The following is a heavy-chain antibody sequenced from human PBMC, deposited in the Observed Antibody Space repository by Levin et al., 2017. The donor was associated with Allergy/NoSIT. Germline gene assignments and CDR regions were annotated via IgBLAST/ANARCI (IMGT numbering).Heavy chain of an antibody. CDR2: INHSGST. CDR1: GGSFSGYY. J-gene: IGHJ4*02. CDR3: ASALYGDYYFDY. Sequence: SQTLSLTCAVYGGSFSGYYWSWIRQPPGKGLEWIGEINHSGSTNYNPSLKSRVTISVDTSKNQFSLKLSSVTAADTAVYYCASALYGDYYFDYWGQGTLVTVSS. V-gene: IGHV4-34*01. D-gene: IGHD4-17*01.